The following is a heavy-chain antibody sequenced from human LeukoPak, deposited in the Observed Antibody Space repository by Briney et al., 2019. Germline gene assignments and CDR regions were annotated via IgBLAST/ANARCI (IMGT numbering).Heavy chain of an antibody. J-gene: IGHJ5*02. D-gene: IGHD4-23*01. CDR2: IIPIFGTA. CDR1: GGTFSSYA. V-gene: IGHV1-69*13. Sequence: ASVKVSCKASGGTFSSYAISWVRQAPGQGLEWMGGIIPIFGTANYAQKFQGRVTITADESTSTAYMELSSLRSEDTAVYYCAREPTTVVTPPVAPVWFDPWGQGTLVTVSS. CDR3: AREPTTVVTPPVAPVWFDP.